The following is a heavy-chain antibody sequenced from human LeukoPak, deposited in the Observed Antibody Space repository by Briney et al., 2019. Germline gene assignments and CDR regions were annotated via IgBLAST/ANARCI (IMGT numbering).Heavy chain of an antibody. V-gene: IGHV3-49*04. CDR3: IALVGIILDY. D-gene: IGHD2-21*01. CDR1: GFTFGDYA. CDR2: IRNKAYSGAT. J-gene: IGHJ4*02. Sequence: GGSLRLSCTTSGFTFGDYAMNWVRQAPGKGLEWLGLIRNKAYSGATEYAASVKGRFTISRDDSKSIAYLQMNSLKTEDTAVYYCIALVGIILDYWGQGTLVTVSS.